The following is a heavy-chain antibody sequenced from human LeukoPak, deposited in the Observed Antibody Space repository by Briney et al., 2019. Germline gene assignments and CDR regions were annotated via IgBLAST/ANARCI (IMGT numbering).Heavy chain of an antibody. CDR2: ISYDGSNK. J-gene: IGHJ4*02. D-gene: IGHD2-2*01. CDR1: GFTFSSYA. V-gene: IGHV3-30-3*01. Sequence: PGGSLRLSCAASGFTFSSYAMHWVRQAPGKGLEWVAVISYDGSNKYYADSVKGRFTISRDSSKNTLYLQMNSLRAEDTAVYYCAKERNIVVVPAAEIDYWGQGTLVTVSS. CDR3: AKERNIVVVPAAEIDY.